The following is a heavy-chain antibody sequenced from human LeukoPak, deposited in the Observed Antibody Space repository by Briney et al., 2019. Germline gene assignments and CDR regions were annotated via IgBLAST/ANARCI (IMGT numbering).Heavy chain of an antibody. CDR3: AKELVGAPTPGAY. CDR1: TDSITSNW. J-gene: IGHJ4*02. Sequence: ASETLSLTCAVSTDSITSNWWSGVRQPPGKGLEWIGEVHKSGSTNYYPSLQSRVTISIDKSKNQIALELTSVTAADTAVYYCAKELVGAPTPGAYWGQGILVTVSS. CDR2: VHKSGST. V-gene: IGHV4-4*02. D-gene: IGHD1-26*01.